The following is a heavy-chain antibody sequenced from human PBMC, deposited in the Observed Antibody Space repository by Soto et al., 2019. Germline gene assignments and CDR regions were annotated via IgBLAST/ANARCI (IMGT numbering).Heavy chain of an antibody. Sequence: QVQLVQSGAEVKKPGASVKVSCKASGYTFTSYGISWVRQAPGQGLEWMGWISAYNGNTNYAQKLQGRVTMTTDTSTSTAYMEVRSLRSDETAVYYCARDSGYGDYEAFVDVWGQGTPVPVSS. D-gene: IGHD4-17*01. CDR3: ARDSGYGDYEAFVDV. V-gene: IGHV1-18*01. CDR1: GYTFTSYG. J-gene: IGHJ6*02. CDR2: ISAYNGNT.